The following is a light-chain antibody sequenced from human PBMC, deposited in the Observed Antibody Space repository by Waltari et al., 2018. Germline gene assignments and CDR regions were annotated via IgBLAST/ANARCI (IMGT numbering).Light chain of an antibody. CDR2: EVN. J-gene: IGLJ1*01. CDR3: NSYAGSNTFV. V-gene: IGLV2-8*01. Sequence: QSALTQPPSASGSPGPSATISCTGTRSDIGIYNYVTWYQHHPGHAPKLIISEVNERPSGVPDRFSGSKSGNTASLTVSGLQPEDEADYYCNSYAGSNTFVFGTGTRVSVL. CDR1: RSDIGIYNY.